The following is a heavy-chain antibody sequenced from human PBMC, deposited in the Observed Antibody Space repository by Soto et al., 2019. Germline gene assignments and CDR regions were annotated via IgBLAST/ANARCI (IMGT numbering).Heavy chain of an antibody. CDR2: IYSDGSGT. Sequence: VQLVESGGGVVQPGRSLRLSCAASGFTFSSYGMHWVRQAPGKGLEWVSRIYSDGSGTMYADSVKGRFTISRDNAKSKLYLQMNSLRAEDTAVYYCATLNSFGSDYWGRGTLVTVSS. D-gene: IGHD5-18*01. J-gene: IGHJ4*02. V-gene: IGHV3-74*02. CDR1: GFTFSSYG. CDR3: ATLNSFGSDY.